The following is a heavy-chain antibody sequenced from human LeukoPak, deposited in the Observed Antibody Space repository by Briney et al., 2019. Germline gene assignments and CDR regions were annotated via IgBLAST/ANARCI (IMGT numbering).Heavy chain of an antibody. V-gene: IGHV4-34*01. CDR3: ARVVPVTTGYNWFDP. CDR2: INHSGST. J-gene: IGHJ5*02. Sequence: SETLSLTCAVYGGSFSGYYWSWTRQPPGKGLEWIGEINHSGSTNYNPSLKSRVTISVDTSKNQFSLKLSSVTAADTAVYYCARVVPVTTGYNWFDPWGQGTLVTVSS. D-gene: IGHD4-17*01. CDR1: GGSFSGYY.